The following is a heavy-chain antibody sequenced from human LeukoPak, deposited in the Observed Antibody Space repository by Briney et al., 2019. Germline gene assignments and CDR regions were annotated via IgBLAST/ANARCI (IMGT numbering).Heavy chain of an antibody. CDR1: GGTFSSYA. Sequence: GASVKVSCKASGGTFSSYAISWVRQAPGQGLEWMGGIIPIFGTANYAQKFQGRVTITADESTSTAYMELSSLRSEDTAVYYCARDPYGDYPSGWFDPWGQGTLVTVSS. D-gene: IGHD4-17*01. V-gene: IGHV1-69*13. CDR2: IIPIFGTA. CDR3: ARDPYGDYPSGWFDP. J-gene: IGHJ5*02.